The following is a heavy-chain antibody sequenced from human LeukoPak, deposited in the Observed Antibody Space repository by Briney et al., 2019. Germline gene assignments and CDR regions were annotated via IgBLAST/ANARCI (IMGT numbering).Heavy chain of an antibody. J-gene: IGHJ4*02. V-gene: IGHV3-30*18. CDR2: ISYDGSNK. CDR3: AKDRRWLQLHYFDY. Sequence: GGSLRLSCAASGFTFSSYGMHWVRQAPGKGLEWVAVISYDGSNKYYADSVKGRFTISRDNSKNTLYLQMNSLRAEDTAVYYCAKDRRWLQLHYFDYWGQGTLVTVSS. CDR1: GFTFSSYG. D-gene: IGHD5-24*01.